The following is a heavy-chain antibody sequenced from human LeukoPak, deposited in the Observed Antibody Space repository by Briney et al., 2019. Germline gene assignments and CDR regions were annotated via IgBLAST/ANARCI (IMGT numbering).Heavy chain of an antibody. Sequence: GESLKISCKGSGYSFTSYWIGWVRQMPGKGLEWMGIIYPGDSDTRYSPPFQGQVTISADKSISTAYLQWSSLKASDTAMYYCARRLAYCSSTSCYFVGNRDAFDIWGQGTMVTVSS. CDR1: GYSFTSYW. CDR2: IYPGDSDT. V-gene: IGHV5-51*01. D-gene: IGHD2-2*01. J-gene: IGHJ3*02. CDR3: ARRLAYCSSTSCYFVGNRDAFDI.